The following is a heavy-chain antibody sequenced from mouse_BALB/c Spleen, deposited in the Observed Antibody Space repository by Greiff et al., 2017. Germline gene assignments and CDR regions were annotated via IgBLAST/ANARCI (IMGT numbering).Heavy chain of an antibody. CDR2: INPSNGGT. CDR3: TRENYDYGWFAY. J-gene: IGHJ3*01. CDR1: GYTFTSYY. D-gene: IGHD2-4*01. Sequence: VQLQQPGAELVKPGASVKLSCKASGYTFTSYYMYWVKQRPGQGLEWIGGINPSNGGTNFNEKFKSKATLTVDKSSSTAYMQLSSLTSEDSAVYYCTRENYDYGWFAYWGQGTLVTVSA. V-gene: IGHV1S81*02.